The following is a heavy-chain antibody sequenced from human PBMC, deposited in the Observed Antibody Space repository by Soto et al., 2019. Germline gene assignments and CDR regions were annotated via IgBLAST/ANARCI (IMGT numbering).Heavy chain of an antibody. Sequence: GGSLRLSCAASGFTFSSYAMSWVRQAPGKGLEWVSAISGSGGSTYYADSVKGRFTISRDNSKNTLYLQMNSLRAEDTAVYYCAKDRTQKYNWKFEVPFDYWGQGTLVTVSS. D-gene: IGHD1-1*01. V-gene: IGHV3-23*01. J-gene: IGHJ4*02. CDR1: GFTFSSYA. CDR2: ISGSGGST. CDR3: AKDRTQKYNWKFEVPFDY.